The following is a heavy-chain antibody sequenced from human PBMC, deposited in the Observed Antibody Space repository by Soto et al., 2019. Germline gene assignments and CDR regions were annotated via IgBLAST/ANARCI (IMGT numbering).Heavy chain of an antibody. D-gene: IGHD3-3*01. J-gene: IGHJ6*02. Sequence: SATLSLTCVVSGYSVSDGYYLGWIRQPPGKGLEWIGSIYNRWTTHYNPSLRSRVTISVDTSKNQFSLKLTSVTAADTAVYYCARHYDFWSGYPKYGMDVWGQGTTVTVSS. CDR3: ARHYDFWSGYPKYGMDV. CDR1: GYSVSDGYY. CDR2: IYNRWTT. V-gene: IGHV4-38-2*01.